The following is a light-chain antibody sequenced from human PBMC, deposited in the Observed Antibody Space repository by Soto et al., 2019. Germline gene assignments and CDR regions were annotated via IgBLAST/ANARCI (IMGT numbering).Light chain of an antibody. J-gene: IGKJ1*01. CDR1: QSIGSW. CDR2: KAS. V-gene: IGKV1-5*03. CDR3: QQYHSYPST. Sequence: DIQMTQSPSILSASVGDRVTITCRASQSIGSWLAWYQQKPGKAPNLLIYKASSFESGVPPRFSGSGSGTEFTLTVSSLQPDDFPTYYCQQYHSYPSTFGHGTNVDIK.